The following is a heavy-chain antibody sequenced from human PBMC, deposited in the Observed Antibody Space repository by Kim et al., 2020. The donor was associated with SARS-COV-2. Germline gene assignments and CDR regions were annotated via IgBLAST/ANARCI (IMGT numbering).Heavy chain of an antibody. D-gene: IGHD6-19*01. V-gene: IGHV3-30*03. CDR1: GFTFSSYG. Sequence: GGSLRLSCAASGFTFSSYGMHWVRQAPGKGLEWVAVISCNGSNKYYADSVKGRFTISRDNSKNTLYLQMNSLRAEDTAVYYCAYGYSGGGGGYWGQGTLVTVSS. CDR3: AYGYSGGGGGY. J-gene: IGHJ4*02. CDR2: ISCNGSNK.